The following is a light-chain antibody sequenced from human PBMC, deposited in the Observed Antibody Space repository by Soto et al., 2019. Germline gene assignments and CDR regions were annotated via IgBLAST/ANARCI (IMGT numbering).Light chain of an antibody. J-gene: IGKJ5*01. V-gene: IGKV1-9*01. CDR3: QQCDGLIA. Sequence: IPLTQSPSSLSASVGGMVTITFRASQGINSYLAWYQQKPGKAPELLIYAASTLQSGVPSRFSGSGSVTEFTLTISSLQSEEFAVYFWQQCDGLIALSQGTRLEIK. CDR2: AAS. CDR1: QGINSY.